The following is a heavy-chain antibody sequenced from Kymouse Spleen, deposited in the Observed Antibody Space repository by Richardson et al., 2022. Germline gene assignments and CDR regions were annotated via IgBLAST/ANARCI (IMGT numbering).Heavy chain of an antibody. CDR3: ARDPIFGVVIRGGMDV. J-gene: IGHJ6*02. CDR1: GFTFSSYW. CDR2: IKQDGSEK. V-gene: IGHV3-7*01. Sequence: EVQLVESGGGLVQPGGSLRLSCAASGFTFSSYWMSWVRQAPGKGLEWVANIKQDGSEKYYVDSVKGRFTISRDNAKNSLYLQMNSLRAEDTAVYYCARDPIFGVVIRGGMDVWGQGTTVTVSS. D-gene: IGHD3-3*01.